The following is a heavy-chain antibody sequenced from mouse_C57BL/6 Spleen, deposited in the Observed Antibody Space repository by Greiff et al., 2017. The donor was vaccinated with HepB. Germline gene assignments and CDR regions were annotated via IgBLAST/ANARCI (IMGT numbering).Heavy chain of an antibody. V-gene: IGHV1-26*01. J-gene: IGHJ4*01. Sequence: EVKLQQSGPELVKPGASVKISCKASGYTFTDYYMNWVKQSHGKSLEWIGDINPNNGGTSYNQKFKGKATLTVDKSSSTAYMELRSLTSEDSAVYYCASYGNYYAMDYWGQGTSVTVSS. CDR3: ASYGNYYAMDY. CDR2: INPNNGGT. D-gene: IGHD2-1*01. CDR1: GYTFTDYY.